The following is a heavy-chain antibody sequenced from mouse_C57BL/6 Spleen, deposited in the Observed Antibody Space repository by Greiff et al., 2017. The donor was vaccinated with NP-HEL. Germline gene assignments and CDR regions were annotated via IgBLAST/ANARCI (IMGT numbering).Heavy chain of an antibody. CDR3: ARQGYYGSSYGVFDV. CDR1: GYTFTSYW. Sequence: VQLQQPGAELVKPGASVKMSCKASGYTFTSYWITWVKQRPGQGLEWIGDIYPGSGSTNYNEKFKSKATLTVDTSSSTAYMQLSSLTSEDSAVYYCARQGYYGSSYGVFDVWGTGTTVTVSS. V-gene: IGHV1-55*01. J-gene: IGHJ1*03. D-gene: IGHD1-1*01. CDR2: IYPGSGST.